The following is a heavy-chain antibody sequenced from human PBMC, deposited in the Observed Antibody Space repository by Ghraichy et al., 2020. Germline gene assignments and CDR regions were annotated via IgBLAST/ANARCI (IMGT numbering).Heavy chain of an antibody. CDR3: ARDVTTRGYFDY. CDR2: IYYSGST. J-gene: IGHJ4*02. CDR1: GGSISSYY. Sequence: SETLSLTCTVSGGSISSYYWSWIRQPPGKGLEWIGYIYYSGSTNYNPSLKSRVTISVDTSKNQFSLKLSSVTAADTAVYYCARDVTTRGYFDYWGQGTLVTVSS. V-gene: IGHV4-59*01. D-gene: IGHD1-14*01.